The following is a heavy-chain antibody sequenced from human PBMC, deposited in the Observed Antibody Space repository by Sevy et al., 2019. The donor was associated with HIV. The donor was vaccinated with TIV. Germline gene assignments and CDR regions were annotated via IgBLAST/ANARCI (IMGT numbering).Heavy chain of an antibody. J-gene: IGHJ4*02. D-gene: IGHD6-13*01. CDR1: GGSISRSY. CDR2: IYSTGNT. CDR3: ARDRVQAAGHFDY. V-gene: IGHV4-59*01. Sequence: SETLSLTCTVSGGSISRSYWSWIRQPPGKGLEWIADIYSTGNTNYNPSLKSRVIMSIDTSKNQFSLKLTSVTAADTATYYCARDRVQAAGHFDYWGQGTLVTVSS.